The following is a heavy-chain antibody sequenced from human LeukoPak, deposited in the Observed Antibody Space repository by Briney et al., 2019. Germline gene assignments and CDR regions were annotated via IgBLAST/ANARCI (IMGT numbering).Heavy chain of an antibody. Sequence: SETLSLTCTFSGGSISSYYWSWIRQPAGKGLEWIGRIYTSGSTNYNPSLKSRVTMSLDTSKNQFSLKLSSLTAADTDVYYCARAPAYCGGDCYLDYWGQGTLVTVSS. V-gene: IGHV4-4*07. D-gene: IGHD2-21*02. J-gene: IGHJ4*02. CDR1: GGSISSYY. CDR2: IYTSGST. CDR3: ARAPAYCGGDCYLDY.